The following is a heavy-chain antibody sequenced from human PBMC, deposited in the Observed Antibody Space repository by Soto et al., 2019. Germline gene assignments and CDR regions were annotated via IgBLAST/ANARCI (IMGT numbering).Heavy chain of an antibody. CDR1: GFTFSGHA. Sequence: QVQVVESGGGVVQPGRSLRLSCTVSGFTFSGHAMHWVRQAPGKGLEGVAQIWYDGSNKYYADSAKGRFTISRDNSKNILYVQMDSRLVDDSAVYYCARDGQSLAPYALVVWGQGTSVTVSS. D-gene: IGHD6-19*01. CDR3: ARDGQSLAPYALVV. J-gene: IGHJ6*02. CDR2: IWYDGSNK. V-gene: IGHV3-33*01.